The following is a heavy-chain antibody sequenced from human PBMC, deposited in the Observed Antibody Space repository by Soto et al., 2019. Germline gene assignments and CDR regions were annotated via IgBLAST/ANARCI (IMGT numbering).Heavy chain of an antibody. V-gene: IGHV5-51*01. CDR1: GYSFTNYW. J-gene: IGHJ6*02. D-gene: IGHD6-13*01. Sequence: GESLKISCQGSGYSFTNYWIAWVRQMPEKGLEWMTIIYPRDSDTRYSPSFQGQVTISADKSISTAYLQWSSLKASDTAMYYCATPLAGNPNYYYYVIDFWGQGSSVTGSS. CDR3: ATPLAGNPNYYYYVIDF. CDR2: IYPRDSDT.